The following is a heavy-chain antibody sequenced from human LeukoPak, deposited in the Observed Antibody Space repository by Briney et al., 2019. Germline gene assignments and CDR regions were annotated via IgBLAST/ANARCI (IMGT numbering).Heavy chain of an antibody. CDR3: ATNMRVAVAGTWNY. V-gene: IGHV3-7*01. Sequence: TGGSLRLSCAASGFTFSTYWMTWVRQAPGKGLEWLANIKQDGSEKYYVDSVKGRFTISRDNAKNSLYLQMNSLRAEDTAVYYCATNMRVAVAGTWNYWGQGTLVTVSS. CDR1: GFTFSTYW. CDR2: IKQDGSEK. J-gene: IGHJ4*02. D-gene: IGHD6-19*01.